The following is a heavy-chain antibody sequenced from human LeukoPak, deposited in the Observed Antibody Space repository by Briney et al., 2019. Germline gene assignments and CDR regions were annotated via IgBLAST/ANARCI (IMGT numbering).Heavy chain of an antibody. V-gene: IGHV1-69*05. CDR3: ASYYDSSGYYYYES. CDR1: GGTFSSCA. J-gene: IGHJ4*02. Sequence: ASVKVSCKASGGTFSSCAISWVRQAPGQGLEWMGGIIPIFGTANYAQKFQGRVTITTDESTSTAYMELSSLRSEDTAVYYCASYYDSSGYYYYESWGQGTLVTVSS. CDR2: IIPIFGTA. D-gene: IGHD3-22*01.